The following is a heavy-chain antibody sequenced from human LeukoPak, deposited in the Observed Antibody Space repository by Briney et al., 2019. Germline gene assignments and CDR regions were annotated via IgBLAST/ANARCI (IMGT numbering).Heavy chain of an antibody. CDR3: ARSGFIYDRSGGPSGLYY. V-gene: IGHV4-34*01. J-gene: IGHJ4*02. Sequence: SETLSLTCAVYGGSFSGYYWSWIRQPPGKGLEWIGEINHSGSTNYNPSLKSRVTISVDTSKNQFSLKLSSVTAADTAVYYCARSGFIYDRSGGPSGLYYWGQGTLVTVSS. D-gene: IGHD3-22*01. CDR2: INHSGST. CDR1: GGSFSGYY.